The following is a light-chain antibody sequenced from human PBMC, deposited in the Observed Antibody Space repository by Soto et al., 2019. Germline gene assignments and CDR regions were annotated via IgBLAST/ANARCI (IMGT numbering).Light chain of an antibody. CDR1: NRDVGSYNL. CDR3: SSYTTTSTLV. CDR2: EVR. V-gene: IGLV2-14*01. J-gene: IGLJ7*01. Sequence: QSALTQPASVSGSPGRSITIACTGTNRDVGSYNLVSWYQQRPGEAPKLIISEVRNRPSGISYRFTGSKSGNTASLTISGLQAEDEADYYCSSYTTTSTLVFGGGTQLTVL.